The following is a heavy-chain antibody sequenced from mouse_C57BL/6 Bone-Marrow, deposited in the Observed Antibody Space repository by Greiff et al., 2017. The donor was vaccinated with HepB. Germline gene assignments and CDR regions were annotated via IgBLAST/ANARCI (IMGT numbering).Heavy chain of an antibody. CDR2: INYDGSST. Sequence: EVNVVESEGGLVQPGSSMKLSCTASGFTFSDYYMAWVRQVPEKGLEWVANINYDGSSTYYLDSLKSRFIISRDNAKNILYLQMSSLKSEDTATYYCARDCTQATPDFDYWGQGTTLTVSS. J-gene: IGHJ2*01. V-gene: IGHV5-16*01. D-gene: IGHD3-2*02. CDR3: ARDCTQATPDFDY. CDR1: GFTFSDYY.